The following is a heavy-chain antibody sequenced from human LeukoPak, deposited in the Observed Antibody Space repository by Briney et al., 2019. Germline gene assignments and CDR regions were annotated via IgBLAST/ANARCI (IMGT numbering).Heavy chain of an antibody. J-gene: IGHJ4*02. D-gene: IGHD3-22*01. Sequence: ASVKVSCKASGGTFSSYAISWVRQAPGLGLEWMGRIIPIFGTANYAQKFQGRVTITTDESTSTAYMELSSLRSEDTAVYYCASKYYYDSSGYYYFDYWGQGTLVTVSS. CDR3: ASKYYYDSSGYYYFDY. CDR2: IIPIFGTA. CDR1: GGTFSSYA. V-gene: IGHV1-69*05.